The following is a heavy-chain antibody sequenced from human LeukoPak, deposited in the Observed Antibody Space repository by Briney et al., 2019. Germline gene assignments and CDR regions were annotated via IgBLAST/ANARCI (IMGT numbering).Heavy chain of an antibody. J-gene: IGHJ4*02. V-gene: IGHV4-30-4*07. CDR3: ARDNGYYYDSSGYYYEGLFDY. Sequence: PSLKSRVTISVDTSKNQFSLKLSSVTAADTAVYYCARDNGYYYDSSGYYYEGLFDYWGQGTLVTVSS. D-gene: IGHD3-22*01.